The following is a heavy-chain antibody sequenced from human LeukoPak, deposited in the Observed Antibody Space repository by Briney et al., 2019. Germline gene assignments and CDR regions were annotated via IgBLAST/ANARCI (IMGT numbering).Heavy chain of an antibody. J-gene: IGHJ4*02. CDR3: ARDQSYRYGDYLGYFDY. D-gene: IGHD4-17*01. V-gene: IGHV4-39*07. CDR1: DDSISSSSYY. Sequence: SETLSLTCTVSDDSISSSSYYWGWIRQPPGKGLEWIGSIHYSGSTFYNPSLKSRVTISVDTSKNQFSLKLSSVTAADTAVYYCARDQSYRYGDYLGYFDYWGQGTLVTVSS. CDR2: IHYSGST.